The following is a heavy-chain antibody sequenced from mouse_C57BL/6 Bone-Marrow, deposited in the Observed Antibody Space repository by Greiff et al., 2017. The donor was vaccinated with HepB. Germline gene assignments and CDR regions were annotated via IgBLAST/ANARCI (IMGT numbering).Heavy chain of an antibody. Sequence: EVKLQESGGGLVQPGESLKLSCESNEYEFPSHDMSWVRKTPEKRLELVAAINSDGGSTYYPDTMERRFIISRDNTKKTLYLQMSSLRSEDTALYYCAREAHDYDSWYFDVWGTGTTVTVSS. CDR3: AREAHDYDSWYFDV. V-gene: IGHV5-2*01. CDR1: EYEFPSHD. CDR2: INSDGGST. J-gene: IGHJ1*03. D-gene: IGHD2-4*01.